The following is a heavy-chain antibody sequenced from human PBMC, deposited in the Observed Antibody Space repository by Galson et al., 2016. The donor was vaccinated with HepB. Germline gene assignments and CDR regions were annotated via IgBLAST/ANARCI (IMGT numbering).Heavy chain of an antibody. J-gene: IGHJ4*02. V-gene: IGHV4-4*02. D-gene: IGHD1/OR15-1a*01. CDR1: GGSISDNSW. CDR2: IYQTGTA. CDR3: AIGTLGTTATMAFDY. Sequence: SETLSLTCAVSGGSISDNSWWAWVRQSPGKELEWIGEIYQTGTAHYNPSFTSRATISVNTSKNEISLRLDSVTAADPAVYYCAIGTLGTTATMAFDYWGQGTPVSVSS.